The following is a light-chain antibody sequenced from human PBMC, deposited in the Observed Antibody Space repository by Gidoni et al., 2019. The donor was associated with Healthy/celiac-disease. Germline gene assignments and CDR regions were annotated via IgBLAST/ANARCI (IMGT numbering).Light chain of an antibody. J-gene: IGLJ3*02. CDR3: QAWDSSPAG. Sequence: SNERTQPPPVSGSPGQTASITCSGDKLGDKYACWYQQKPGQSPVLVIYQDSKRPSGIPARFSGSNSGNTATLTISGTQAMDEADYYCQAWDSSPAGFGGGTKLTVL. CDR2: QDS. CDR1: KLGDKY. V-gene: IGLV3-1*01.